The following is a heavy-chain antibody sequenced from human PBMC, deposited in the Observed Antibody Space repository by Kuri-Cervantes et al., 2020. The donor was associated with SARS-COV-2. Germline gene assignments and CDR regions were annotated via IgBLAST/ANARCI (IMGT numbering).Heavy chain of an antibody. D-gene: IGHD2-8*01. V-gene: IGHV3-21*03. Sequence: GGSLRLSCAASGFTFSSYSMNWVRQAPGKGLEWVSSISSSSSYIYYADSVKGRFTISRDNAKNSLYLQMNSLKTEDTAVYYCTTEYYRDIVLMVYATSDYWGQGTLVTVSS. J-gene: IGHJ4*02. CDR3: TTEYYRDIVLMVYATSDY. CDR1: GFTFSSYS. CDR2: ISSSSSYI.